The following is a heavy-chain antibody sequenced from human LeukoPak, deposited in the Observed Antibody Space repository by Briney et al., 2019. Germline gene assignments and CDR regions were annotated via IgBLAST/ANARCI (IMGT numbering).Heavy chain of an antibody. CDR2: IYYSGST. CDR1: GGSISSSSYY. D-gene: IGHD5-12*01. Sequence: SETLSLTCTVSGGSISSSSYYWGWIRQPPGKGLEWIGSIYYSGSTYYNPSLKSRVTISVDRSKNQFSPKLSSVTAADTAVYYCARAYSGYDPNWFDPWGQGTLVTVSS. CDR3: ARAYSGYDPNWFDP. V-gene: IGHV4-39*07. J-gene: IGHJ5*02.